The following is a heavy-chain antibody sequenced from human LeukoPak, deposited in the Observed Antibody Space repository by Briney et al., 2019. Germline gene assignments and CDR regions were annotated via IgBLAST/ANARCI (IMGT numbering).Heavy chain of an antibody. CDR2: ISNGGATI. CDR3: ARSTVAAGKGDDY. V-gene: IGHV3-11*01. CDR1: GFTSSDYY. J-gene: IGHJ4*02. Sequence: GGSLRLSCAASGFTSSDYYMSWIRQAPGKGLECVSYISNGGATIYYADSVKGRFTISRDNAKNSLYLQMNSLGAEDTAIYYCARSTVAAGKGDDYWGQGTLVNVSS. D-gene: IGHD6-13*01.